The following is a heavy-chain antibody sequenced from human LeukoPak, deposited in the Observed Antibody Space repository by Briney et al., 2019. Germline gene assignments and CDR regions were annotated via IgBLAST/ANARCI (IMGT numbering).Heavy chain of an antibody. V-gene: IGHV4-4*07. Sequence: SETLSLTCTVSGGSISSYYWSWIRQPAGKGLEWIGRIYTSGSTNYNPSLKSRVTMSVDTSKNQFSLKLSSVTAADTAAYYCASLGGDCSSTSCYAYYMDVWGKGTTVTVSS. CDR3: ASLGGDCSSTSCYAYYMDV. CDR2: IYTSGST. J-gene: IGHJ6*03. D-gene: IGHD2-2*01. CDR1: GGSISSYY.